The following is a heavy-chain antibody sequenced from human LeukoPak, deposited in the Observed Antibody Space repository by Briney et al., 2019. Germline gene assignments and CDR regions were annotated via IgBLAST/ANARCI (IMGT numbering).Heavy chain of an antibody. CDR2: INPDGSLT. CDR3: GRGTLSYSGMDL. D-gene: IGHD1-7*01. V-gene: IGHV3-74*01. J-gene: IGHJ6*02. CDR1: GFTFRSHW. Sequence: GSLRLSCAASGFTFRSHWMHWVREAPGEGLVWVSRINPDGSLTDYAGSVTGRFTISRDNAKNTMYLEMNSLRAEDTAVYYCGRGTLSYSGMDLWGQGTTVIVSS.